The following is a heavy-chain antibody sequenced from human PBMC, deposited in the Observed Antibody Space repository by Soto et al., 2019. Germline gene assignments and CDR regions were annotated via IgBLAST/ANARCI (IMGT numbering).Heavy chain of an antibody. J-gene: IGHJ5*02. Sequence: QVQLVQSGAEVKKPGSSVKVSCKASGGTFSSYAISWVRQAPGQGLEWMGGILPIFGTANYAQKFQGSVTITADKSTSTAYMELSSLRSEDTAVYYCARYYDILTGYYRNWFDPWGQGTLVTVSS. CDR2: ILPIFGTA. CDR1: GGTFSSYA. V-gene: IGHV1-69*06. CDR3: ARYYDILTGYYRNWFDP. D-gene: IGHD3-9*01.